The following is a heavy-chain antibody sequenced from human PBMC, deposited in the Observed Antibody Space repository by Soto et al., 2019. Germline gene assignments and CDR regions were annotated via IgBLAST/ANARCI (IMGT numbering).Heavy chain of an antibody. D-gene: IGHD6-25*01. CDR2: IYYSGST. CDR1: GGSISSGGYY. CDR3: ARVGGINWFYP. V-gene: IGHV4-31*03. Sequence: QVQLQESGPGLVKPSQTLSLTCTVSGGSISSGGYYWSWIRQHPGKGLEWIGYIYYSGSTYYKPSMKGRVITSVDASKKQSTLKLDFVTGADTAVYYCARVGGINWFYPWRQGNLVTVSS. J-gene: IGHJ5*02.